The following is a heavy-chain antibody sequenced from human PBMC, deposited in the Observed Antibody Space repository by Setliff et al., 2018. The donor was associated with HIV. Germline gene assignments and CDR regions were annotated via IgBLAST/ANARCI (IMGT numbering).Heavy chain of an antibody. CDR1: GGSISSTGYY. J-gene: IGHJ3*02. D-gene: IGHD1-20*01. Sequence: SETLSLTCTVSGGSISSTGYYWGWIRQPPGKGLEWIGSIYYSGGTYYNPSLKSRVTMSVDTSKNQFSLKLSSVTAADTAVYYCARGDAITSLGAFDIWGQGTMGTVSS. CDR2: IYYSGGT. CDR3: ARGDAITSLGAFDI. V-gene: IGHV4-39*07.